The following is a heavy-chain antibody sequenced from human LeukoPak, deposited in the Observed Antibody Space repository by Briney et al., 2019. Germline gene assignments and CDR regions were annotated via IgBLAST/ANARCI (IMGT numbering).Heavy chain of an antibody. D-gene: IGHD3-10*01. CDR2: IYYSGST. CDR1: GGSLSSYY. V-gene: IGHV4-59*01. Sequence: SETLSLTCTVSGGSLSSYYWSWIRQPPGKGLEWIGYIYYSGSTNYNPSLKSRVTTSIDTSRNQFSLKLSSVTAADTAVYYCARVLKFYYSSGSYSYYFDYWGRGTLVTVSS. CDR3: ARVLKFYYSSGSYSYYFDY. J-gene: IGHJ4*02.